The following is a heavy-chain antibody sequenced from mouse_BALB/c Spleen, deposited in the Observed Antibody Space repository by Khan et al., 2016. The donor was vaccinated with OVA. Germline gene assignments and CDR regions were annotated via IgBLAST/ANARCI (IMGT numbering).Heavy chain of an antibody. CDR3: ARSNYDGNSLYAKDH. CDR2: IAPGSGST. CDR1: GYTFTSYW. V-gene: IGHV1S41*01. J-gene: IGHJ4*01. Sequence: DLVKPGASVKLSCKASGYTFTSYWINWIKQRPGQALEWIGRIAPGSGSTSYNEMFKGKATLTVDTSSSSPYIQLSSLSSEASAGYFCARSNYDGNSLYAKDHWGQGTSVTVSS. D-gene: IGHD1-1*01.